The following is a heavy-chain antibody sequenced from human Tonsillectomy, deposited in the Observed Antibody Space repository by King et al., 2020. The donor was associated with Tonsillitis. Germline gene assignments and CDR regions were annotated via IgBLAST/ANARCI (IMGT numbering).Heavy chain of an antibody. J-gene: IGHJ4*02. CDR2: ISDSGGST. CDR1: GFTFNSYA. CDR3: AKDRVYDSSGYYLRGDY. D-gene: IGHD3-22*01. Sequence: VQLVESGGGLVQPGGSLRLSCAASGFTFNSYAMSWVRQAPGKGLEWVSTISDSGGSTYYADSVKGRFTISRANSKNTLYLQMNSLRAEDTAIYYCAKDRVYDSSGYYLRGDYWGQGTLVTVSS. V-gene: IGHV3-23*04.